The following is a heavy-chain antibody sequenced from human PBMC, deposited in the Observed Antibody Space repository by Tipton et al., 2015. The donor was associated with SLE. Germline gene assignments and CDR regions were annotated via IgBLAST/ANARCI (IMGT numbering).Heavy chain of an antibody. V-gene: IGHV4-59*01. Sequence: TLSLTCSVSGGPINSYYWSWIRQPPGKGLEWIGYIYYSGKINYNPSLKSRVTISLDTSKNQFSLKLSSVTAADTAVYYCARGLKNSNYYYYYYMDVWGKGTTVTVSS. CDR3: ARGLKNSNYYYYYYMDV. CDR2: IYYSGKI. CDR1: GGPINSYY. J-gene: IGHJ6*03. D-gene: IGHD2/OR15-2a*01.